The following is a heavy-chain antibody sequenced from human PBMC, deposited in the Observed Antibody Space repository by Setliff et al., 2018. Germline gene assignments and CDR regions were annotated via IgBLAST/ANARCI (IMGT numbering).Heavy chain of an antibody. V-gene: IGHV3-48*04. Sequence: GGSLRLSCAASGFTFSSYNMNWVRQAPGKGLEWISYLNNDGTTIYYADSVRGRFTISRDNARDPLYLQMNSLRAEDTAVYYCVRDTTSGWMLTNWGQGTLVTVSS. CDR1: GFTFSSYN. D-gene: IGHD6-25*01. CDR3: VRDTTSGWMLTN. CDR2: LNNDGTTI. J-gene: IGHJ4*02.